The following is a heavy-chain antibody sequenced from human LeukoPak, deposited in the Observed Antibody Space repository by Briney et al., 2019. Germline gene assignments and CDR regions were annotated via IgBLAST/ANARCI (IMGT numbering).Heavy chain of an antibody. J-gene: IGHJ5*02. V-gene: IGHV4-59*01. D-gene: IGHD5-18*01. Sequence: PSETLSLTCTVSGGSISSYYWSWIRQPPGKGLEWIGYIYYSGSTNYNPSLKSRVTISVDTSKNQFSLKLSSVTAVDTAVYYCARLRTAMGVFDPWGQGTLVTVSS. CDR3: ARLRTAMGVFDP. CDR1: GGSISSYY. CDR2: IYYSGST.